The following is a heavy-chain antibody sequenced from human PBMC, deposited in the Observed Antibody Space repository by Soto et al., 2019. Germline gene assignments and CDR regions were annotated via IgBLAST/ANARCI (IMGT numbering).Heavy chain of an antibody. CDR1: GGTFSSYT. Sequence: QVQLVQSGAEVKKPGSSVKVSCKASGGTFSSYTISWVRPAPGQVLEWMDRIIPILVIANYAQKIQGRVTITADKSTSTAYMELSNLRAENTAVYYCARDIHSHGMDVWGQGTMVTVSS. CDR2: IIPILVIA. J-gene: IGHJ6*01. V-gene: IGHV1-69*08. D-gene: IGHD2-2*02. CDR3: ARDIHSHGMDV.